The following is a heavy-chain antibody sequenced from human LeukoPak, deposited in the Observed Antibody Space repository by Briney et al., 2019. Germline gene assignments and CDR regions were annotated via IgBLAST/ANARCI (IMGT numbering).Heavy chain of an antibody. V-gene: IGHV5-51*01. J-gene: IGHJ5*02. CDR3: ARQPGAGWFDP. CDR2: IYPSDSDT. Sequence: GESLKISCKGSGYNFTNYWIGWVRQMPDKGLEWMGIIYPSDSDTRYSPSFQGQVTISADKSISTVYLQWGSLKASDTAMYYCARQPGAGWFDPWGQGTLVTVSS. D-gene: IGHD3-10*01. CDR1: GYNFTNYW.